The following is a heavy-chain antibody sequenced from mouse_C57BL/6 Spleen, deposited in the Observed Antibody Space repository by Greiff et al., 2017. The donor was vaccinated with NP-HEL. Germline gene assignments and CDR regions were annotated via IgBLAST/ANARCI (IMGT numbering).Heavy chain of an antibody. CDR1: GFTFSSYG. D-gene: IGHD2-3*01. CDR2: ISSGGSYT. J-gene: IGHJ3*01. Sequence: EVKLMESGGDLVKPGGSLKLSCAASGFTFSSYGMSWVRQTPDKRLEWVATISSGGSYTYYPDSVKGRFTISRDNAKNTLYLQMSSLKSEDIAMYYWERPYDGYYEGFAYWGQGTLVTVSA. CDR3: ERPYDGYYEGFAY. V-gene: IGHV5-6*01.